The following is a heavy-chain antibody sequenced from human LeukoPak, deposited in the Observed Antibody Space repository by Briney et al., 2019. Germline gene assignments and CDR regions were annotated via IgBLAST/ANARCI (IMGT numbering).Heavy chain of an antibody. Sequence: SETLSLTCTVSGGSISSYYWGWIRQPPGKGLEWIGSIYHSGSTYYNPSLKSRVTISVDTSKNQFSLKLSSVTAADTAVYYCARETGYYPYYYMDVWGKGTTVTVSS. CDR3: ARETGYYPYYYMDV. D-gene: IGHD3-9*01. CDR2: IYHSGST. V-gene: IGHV4-38-2*02. J-gene: IGHJ6*03. CDR1: GGSISSYY.